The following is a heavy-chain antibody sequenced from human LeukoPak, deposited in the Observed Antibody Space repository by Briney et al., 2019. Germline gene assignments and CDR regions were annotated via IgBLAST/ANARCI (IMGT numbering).Heavy chain of an antibody. CDR2: ISGSGGST. CDR3: ARDAELGINYFDY. Sequence: GGSLRLSCAASGFTFSSYGMHWVRQAPGKGLEWVSAISGSGGSTYYADSVKGRFTISRDNSKNTLYLQMNSLRAEDTAVYYCARDAELGINYFDYWGQGTLVTVSS. D-gene: IGHD7-27*01. CDR1: GFTFSSYG. V-gene: IGHV3-23*01. J-gene: IGHJ4*02.